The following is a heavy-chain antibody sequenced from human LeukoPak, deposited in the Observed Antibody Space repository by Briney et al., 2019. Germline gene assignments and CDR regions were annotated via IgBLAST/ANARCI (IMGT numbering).Heavy chain of an antibody. D-gene: IGHD3-22*01. CDR2: TNQDESEK. CDR3: VRDRGYSTFDF. V-gene: IGHV3-7*01. Sequence: GGSLRLSCAASGFTFSGHWMAWVRQAPGKGLEWVANTNQDESEKNYVDSVKGRFTISRDNSKNSLYLQTNSLRAEDTAVYYCVRDRGYSTFDFWGQGTQVTVSS. CDR1: GFTFSGHW. J-gene: IGHJ5*01.